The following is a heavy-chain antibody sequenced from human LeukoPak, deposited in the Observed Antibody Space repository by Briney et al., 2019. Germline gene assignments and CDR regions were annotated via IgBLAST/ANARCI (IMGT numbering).Heavy chain of an antibody. CDR1: GYSISSGYY. D-gene: IGHD3-9*01. CDR3: ARVDGQCVPFDY. J-gene: IGHJ4*02. Sequence: SETLSLTCAVSGYSISSGYYWGWIRQPPGKGLEWIGSIYHSGSTYYNPSLKSRVTISVDTSKNQFSLKLSSVTAADTAVYYCARVDGQCVPFDYWGQGTLVTVSS. V-gene: IGHV4-38-2*01. CDR2: IYHSGST.